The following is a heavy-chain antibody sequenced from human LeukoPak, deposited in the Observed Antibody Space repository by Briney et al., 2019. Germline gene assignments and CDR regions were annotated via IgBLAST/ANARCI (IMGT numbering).Heavy chain of an antibody. J-gene: IGHJ4*02. V-gene: IGHV4-38-2*02. CDR1: GYSISSGYY. CDR3: ARYTVTVDY. Sequence: SETLSLTCTVSGYSISSGYYWGWIRQPPGKRLEWIGSIYHSGSTYYNPSLKSRVTISVDTSKNQFSLKLSSVTAADTAVYYCARYTVTVDYWGRGTLVTVSS. CDR2: IYHSGST. D-gene: IGHD4-17*01.